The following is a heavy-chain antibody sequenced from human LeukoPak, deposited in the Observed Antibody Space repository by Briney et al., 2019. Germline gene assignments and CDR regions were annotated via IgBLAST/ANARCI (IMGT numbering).Heavy chain of an antibody. CDR1: GGSISSSSYY. V-gene: IGHV4-39*01. J-gene: IGHJ6*02. Sequence: SETLSLTCTVSGGSISSSSYYWGWIRQPPGKGLEWIGSIYYSGSTYYNSSLKSRVTISVDTSKNQFSLKLSSVTAADTAVYYCARRGYYGSGSYYSGGMDVWGQGTTVTVSS. D-gene: IGHD3-10*01. CDR3: ARRGYYGSGSYYSGGMDV. CDR2: IYYSGST.